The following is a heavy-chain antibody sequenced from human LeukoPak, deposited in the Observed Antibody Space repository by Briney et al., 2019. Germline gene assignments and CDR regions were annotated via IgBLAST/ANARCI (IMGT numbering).Heavy chain of an antibody. V-gene: IGHV3-48*03. J-gene: IGHJ4*02. Sequence: GESLRLSCAASGFTFSSYEMNWVRQAPGKGLEWVSYISSSGSTIYYADSVKGRFTISRDNSENTLYLQMNSLRAEDTAVYYCARGPSGYHNTGGQGTLVTVSS. CDR1: GFTFSSYE. D-gene: IGHD5-12*01. CDR3: ARGPSGYHNT. CDR2: ISSSGSTI.